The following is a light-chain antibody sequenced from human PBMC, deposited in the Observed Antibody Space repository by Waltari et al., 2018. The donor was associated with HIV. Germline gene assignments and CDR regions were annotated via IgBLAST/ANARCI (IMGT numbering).Light chain of an antibody. J-gene: IGKJ3*01. CDR1: QSVSSSY. CDR3: QQYGSSPGFT. V-gene: IGKV3-20*01. Sequence: EIVLTQSPGTLSLSPGERATLSCRASQSVSSSYLAWYQQKPGQAPRLLIYGASSRATGIPDRFIGSGSETDFTLTISRLGPEDFAVYYCQQYGSSPGFTFGPGTKVDIK. CDR2: GAS.